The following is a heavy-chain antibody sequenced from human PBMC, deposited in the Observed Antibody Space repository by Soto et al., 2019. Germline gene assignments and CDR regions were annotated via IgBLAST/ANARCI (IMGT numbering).Heavy chain of an antibody. J-gene: IGHJ6*02. CDR2: ISTYNGDT. D-gene: IGHD2-15*01. CDR3: ARAGAAPYYYYGMDV. V-gene: IGHV1-18*01. CDR1: GYTFSTSG. Sequence: QVQLVQSGAEVRKPGASVKVSCKASGYTFSTSGMSWLRQAPGQGLEWMGGISTYNGDTNDAPKFQDRVTMTSDTSTSTVYMELRSLRSDDTAVYYCARAGAAPYYYYGMDVWGQGTRVNVSS.